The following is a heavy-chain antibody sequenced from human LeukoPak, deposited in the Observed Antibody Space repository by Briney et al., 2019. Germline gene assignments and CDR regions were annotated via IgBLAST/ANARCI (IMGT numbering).Heavy chain of an antibody. J-gene: IGHJ4*02. CDR3: ARIGAGLRQFDY. Sequence: TLSLTCAVYGGSFSGYYWSWIRQPPGKALEWLARIDWDDDKYYSTSLKTRLTISKDTSKNQVVLTMTNMDPVDTATYYCARIGAGLRQFDYWGQGTLVTVSS. CDR2: IDWDDDK. D-gene: IGHD1-26*01. CDR1: GGSFSGYY. V-gene: IGHV2-70*11.